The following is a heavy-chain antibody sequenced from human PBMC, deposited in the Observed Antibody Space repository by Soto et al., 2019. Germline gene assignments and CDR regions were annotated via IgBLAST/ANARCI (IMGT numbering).Heavy chain of an antibody. Sequence: GGSLRLSCAASGFTVSSNYMSWVRQAPGKGLEWVSVIYSGGSTYYADSVKGRFTISRDNSKNTLYLQMNSLRAEDTAVYYCARAIDPRGGLLWFGEFTNYYYYMDVWGKGTTVTVSS. CDR2: IYSGGST. V-gene: IGHV3-66*01. CDR1: GFTVSSNY. J-gene: IGHJ6*03. CDR3: ARAIDPRGGLLWFGEFTNYYYYMDV. D-gene: IGHD3-10*01.